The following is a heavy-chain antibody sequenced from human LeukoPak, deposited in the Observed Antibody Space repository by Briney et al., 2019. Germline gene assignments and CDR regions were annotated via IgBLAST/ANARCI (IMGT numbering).Heavy chain of an antibody. CDR3: AKTIGGWYDFDY. V-gene: IGHV3-9*01. J-gene: IGHJ4*02. Sequence: GGSLRLSCAASGFTFDDYAMHWVRQAPGKGLEWVSGISWNSGSIGYADSVKGRFTISRDNAKNSLYLQMNSLRAEDTALYYCAKTIGGWYDFDYWGQGTLVTVSS. D-gene: IGHD6-19*01. CDR1: GFTFDDYA. CDR2: ISWNSGSI.